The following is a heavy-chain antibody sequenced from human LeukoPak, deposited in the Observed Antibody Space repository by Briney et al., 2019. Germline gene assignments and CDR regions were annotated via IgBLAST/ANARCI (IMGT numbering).Heavy chain of an antibody. J-gene: IGHJ5*02. CDR3: GKEGGA. CDR1: GFTFSDFT. Sequence: PGGSLRLSCAASGFTFSDFTMTWVRQAPGKGPEWVSAIGGRGGSTYYADSLGGRFTISRDNSKDMLYLQMNSLKVEDTATYYCGKEGGAWGQGTKVTVSS. V-gene: IGHV3-23*01. CDR2: IGGRGGST. D-gene: IGHD3-16*01.